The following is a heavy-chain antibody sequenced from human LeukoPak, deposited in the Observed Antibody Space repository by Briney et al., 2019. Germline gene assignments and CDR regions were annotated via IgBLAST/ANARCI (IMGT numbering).Heavy chain of an antibody. CDR1: GGSFSGYY. J-gene: IGHJ1*01. CDR2: INHSGST. Sequence: SETLSLTCAVYGGSFSGYYWSWIRQPPGKGLEWIGEINHSGSTNYNPSLKSRVTISVDTSKNQFSLKLSSVTAADTAVYYCATGTVDTAMDRDFRHWGQGTLVTVSS. D-gene: IGHD5-18*01. CDR3: ATGTVDTAMDRDFRH. V-gene: IGHV4-34*01.